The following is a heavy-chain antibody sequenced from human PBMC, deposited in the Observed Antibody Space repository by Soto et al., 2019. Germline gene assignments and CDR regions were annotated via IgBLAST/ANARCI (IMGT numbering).Heavy chain of an antibody. D-gene: IGHD5-18*01. CDR2: IYYSGST. Sequence: PSETLSLTCTVSGGSISSYYWSWIRQPPGKGLEWIGYIYYSGSTSSHPSLKSRVTISVDTSKNQFSLKLSSVTAADTAVYYCARDGGYNYGDNWFDPWGQATLVTVSS. V-gene: IGHV4-59*01. CDR3: ARDGGYNYGDNWFDP. CDR1: GGSISSYY. J-gene: IGHJ5*02.